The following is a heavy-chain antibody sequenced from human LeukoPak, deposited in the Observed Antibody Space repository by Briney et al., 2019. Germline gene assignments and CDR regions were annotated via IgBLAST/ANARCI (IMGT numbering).Heavy chain of an antibody. Sequence: SGPTLVKPTQTLTLTCTFSGFSLSTSGVGVGWIRQPPGKALEWLALIYWDDDKRYSPSLKSRLTITKDTSKNQVVLTMTNMDPVDTATYYCAHRPPRITMVRGVSGSSFDYWGQGTLVTVSS. CDR3: AHRPPRITMVRGVSGSSFDY. CDR1: GFSLSTSGVG. D-gene: IGHD3-10*01. V-gene: IGHV2-5*02. CDR2: IYWDDDK. J-gene: IGHJ4*02.